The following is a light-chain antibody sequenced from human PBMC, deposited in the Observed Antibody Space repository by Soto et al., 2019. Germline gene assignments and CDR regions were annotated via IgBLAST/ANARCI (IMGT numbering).Light chain of an antibody. J-gene: IGLJ1*01. V-gene: IGLV2-11*01. CDR2: DVS. CDR3: CSYAGSYTFPDV. Sequence: QSVLTQPRSVSGSPGQSVTISCTGTSSDVGGYNYVSWYQQHPGKAPKLMIYDVSKRPSGVPDRFSGSKSGNTASLTISGLQAEDEADYYCCSYAGSYTFPDVFGTGTKVTV. CDR1: SSDVGGYNY.